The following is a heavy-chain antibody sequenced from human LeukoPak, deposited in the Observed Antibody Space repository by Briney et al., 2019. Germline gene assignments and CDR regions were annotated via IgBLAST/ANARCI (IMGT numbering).Heavy chain of an antibody. CDR1: GFTFSSYS. D-gene: IGHD3-3*01. J-gene: IGHJ4*02. CDR3: ARDHPQYYDFWSGYHGPFDY. CDR2: ISSSSYI. V-gene: IGHV3-21*01. Sequence: PGGSLRLSCAASGFTFSSYSMNWVRQAPGKGLEWVSSISSSSYIYYADSVKGRFTISRDNAKNSLYLQMNSLRAEDTAVYYCARDHPQYYDFWSGYHGPFDYWGQGTLVTVSS.